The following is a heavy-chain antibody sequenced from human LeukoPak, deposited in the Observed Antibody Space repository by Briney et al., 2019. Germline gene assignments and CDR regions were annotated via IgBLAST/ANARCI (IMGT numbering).Heavy chain of an antibody. V-gene: IGHV3-7*01. D-gene: IGHD2-15*01. CDR2: IKQDESEK. CDR1: GFTFSHYW. Sequence: GGSLRLSCTASGFTFSHYWMSWVRQAPGKGLQWVADIKQDESEKYYVDSVKGRFTISRDNAKNSMYLQMNSLRAEDTAVYYCARGRYCSDSSCPHFDYWGQGTLVTVSS. CDR3: ARGRYCSDSSCPHFDY. J-gene: IGHJ4*02.